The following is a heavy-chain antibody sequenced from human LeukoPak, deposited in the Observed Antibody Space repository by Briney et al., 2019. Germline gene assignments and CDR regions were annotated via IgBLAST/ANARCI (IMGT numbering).Heavy chain of an antibody. CDR3: ARLGSWYRRDDY. V-gene: IGHV3-74*01. Sequence: GGSLRLSCAASGFTFSSYWMHWVRQAPGKGLVWVSRINSDGSSTSYADSVKGRFTNSRDNAKNTLYLQMNSLRAEDTAVYYCARLGSWYRRDDYWGQGTLVTVSS. CDR2: INSDGSST. CDR1: GFTFSSYW. D-gene: IGHD6-13*01. J-gene: IGHJ4*02.